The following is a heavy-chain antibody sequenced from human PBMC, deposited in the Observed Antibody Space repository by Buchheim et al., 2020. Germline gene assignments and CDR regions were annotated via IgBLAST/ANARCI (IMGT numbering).Heavy chain of an antibody. CDR3: ARDRFSVTMVRGIIGPLTYAMDV. J-gene: IGHJ6*02. D-gene: IGHD3-10*01. V-gene: IGHV4-30-4*01. CDR1: GGSISSGDYY. CDR2: IYYSGTT. Sequence: QVQLQESGPGLVKPSQTLSLTCIVSGGSISSGDYYWSWIRQPPGKGLEWIGYIYYSGTTYYNPSLKSRPTISIDTSKNQFSLKLSSVTAADTAVYYCARDRFSVTMVRGIIGPLTYAMDVWGQGTT.